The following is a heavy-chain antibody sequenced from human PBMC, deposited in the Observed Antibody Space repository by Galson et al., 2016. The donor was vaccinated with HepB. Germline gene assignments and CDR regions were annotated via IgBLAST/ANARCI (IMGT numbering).Heavy chain of an antibody. Sequence: TLSPTCSVSGDSISRGGYFWTWIRQHPQKGLEWIGYISYIGRTTYNPSLQSRVTMSLDTSQNRFSLSLSSITAADAAIYFCSGPDPSTGRDDAFDLWGQGTMVTVSS. J-gene: IGHJ3*01. CDR2: ISYIGRT. CDR3: SGPDPSTGRDDAFDL. D-gene: IGHD2-8*02. V-gene: IGHV4-31*03. CDR1: GDSISRGGYF.